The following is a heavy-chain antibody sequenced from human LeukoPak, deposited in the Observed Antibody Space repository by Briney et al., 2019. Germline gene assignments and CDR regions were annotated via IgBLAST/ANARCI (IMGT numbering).Heavy chain of an antibody. CDR3: AKDDLDLNYDSSDGGVY. Sequence: PGGSLRLSCAASGFTFSSYWMSWVRQAPGKGLEWVAFIRYDGSNKYYADSVKGRFTISRDNSKNTLYLQMNSLRAEDTAVYYCAKDDLDLNYDSSDGGVYWGQGTLVTVSS. D-gene: IGHD3-22*01. CDR1: GFTFSSYW. J-gene: IGHJ4*02. V-gene: IGHV3-30*02. CDR2: IRYDGSNK.